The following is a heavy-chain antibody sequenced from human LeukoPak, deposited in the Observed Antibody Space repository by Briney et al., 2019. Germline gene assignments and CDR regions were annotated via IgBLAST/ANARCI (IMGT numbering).Heavy chain of an antibody. CDR3: ASLNSYGYWGEHYFDY. D-gene: IGHD5-18*01. V-gene: IGHV7-4-1*02. CDR2: INTNTGNP. CDR1: GYTFTNYA. Sequence: ASVKVSCKASGYTFTNYAMNWVRQAPGQGLEWMGGINTNTGNPTHAQGFTGRFVFSLDTSVSTAYLQISSLKAEDTAVYYCASLNSYGYWGEHYFDYWGQGTLVTVSS. J-gene: IGHJ4*02.